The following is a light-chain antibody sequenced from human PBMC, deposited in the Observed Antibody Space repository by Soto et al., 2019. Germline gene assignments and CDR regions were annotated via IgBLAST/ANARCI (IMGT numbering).Light chain of an antibody. V-gene: IGKV3-15*01. CDR2: GAS. J-gene: IGKJ3*01. CDR1: QSVNSN. Sequence: EIVMTQSPATLSVSPGERATLSCRASQSVNSNYLAWYQQKPGQAPRLLIYGASTRATGIPARFSGSGSGTEFTLTINSLQSEDFAVYYCHQYGTAPLTFGPGTKVDIK. CDR3: HQYGTAPLT.